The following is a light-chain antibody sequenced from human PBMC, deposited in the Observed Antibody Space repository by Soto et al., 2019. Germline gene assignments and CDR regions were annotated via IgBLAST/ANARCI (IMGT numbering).Light chain of an antibody. CDR1: QSISTW. V-gene: IGKV1-5*03. CDR2: KAS. Sequence: DIQMTQSPSTVSASVGDRVTITCRASQSISTWLAWYQQKPGKAPNLLIYKASSLESGVPSRFSGSGSGTEFTLTISSLQPDDFATYYCQQYNSFSQWTFGQGTKVDI. CDR3: QQYNSFSQWT. J-gene: IGKJ1*01.